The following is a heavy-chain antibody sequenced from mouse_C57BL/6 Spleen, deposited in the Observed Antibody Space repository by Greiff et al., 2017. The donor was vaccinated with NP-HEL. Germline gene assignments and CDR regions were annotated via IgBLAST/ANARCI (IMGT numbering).Heavy chain of an antibody. D-gene: IGHD1-1*01. CDR1: GYTFTSHW. J-gene: IGHJ4*01. V-gene: IGHV1-56*01. CDR2: IFPGSGST. Sequence: QVQLQQSGPELVRPGASVKISCKAPGYTFTSHWMQWVRQRPGQGLEWIGEIFPGSGSTYYNEKFKGKATLTVDTSSSTAYMQLSSLTSEDSAVCFGARRTTVVAPFAMVCWGQGTSVTVAS. CDR3: ARRTTVVAPFAMVC.